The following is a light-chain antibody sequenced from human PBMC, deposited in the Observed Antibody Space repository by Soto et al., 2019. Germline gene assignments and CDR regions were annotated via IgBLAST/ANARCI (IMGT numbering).Light chain of an antibody. CDR2: DAS. CDR3: QKHNAAPLT. Sequence: DIQMTQSPSTLSASVGDRVTITCRASQSISSWLAWYQQKPGQAPKLLIYDASSLESGVPSRFSGRGSGTEFTLTISSLQPDDFATYYCQKHNAAPLTFGGGTKVDIK. V-gene: IGKV1-5*01. CDR1: QSISSW. J-gene: IGKJ4*01.